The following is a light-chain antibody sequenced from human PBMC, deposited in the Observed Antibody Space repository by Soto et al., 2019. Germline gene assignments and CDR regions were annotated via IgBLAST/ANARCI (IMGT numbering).Light chain of an antibody. Sequence: EIVLTQSTGTLSLSPGERGTLSCVASQSVSNNYLAWYQQKPGQAPRLLIYGESNRATGIPDRFSGSGSGTDFTLTISRLEPEDFAVYYCQQYGSSGTFGQGTQVDIK. CDR2: GES. J-gene: IGKJ1*01. V-gene: IGKV3-20*01. CDR1: QSVSNNY. CDR3: QQYGSSGT.